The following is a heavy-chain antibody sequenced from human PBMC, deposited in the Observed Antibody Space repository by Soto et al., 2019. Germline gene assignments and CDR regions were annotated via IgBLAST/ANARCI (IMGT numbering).Heavy chain of an antibody. D-gene: IGHD3-16*02. CDR2: ISSSGSTI. CDR1: GFTFSIYE. Sequence: GSLRLSCAASGFTFSIYEMNCVLQSPWKWLEWVSYISSSGSTIYYADSVKGRFTISRDNAKNSLYLQMNSLRAEDTAVYYCARQYDYVWGSYRFSWFDPWGQGTLVTVSS. J-gene: IGHJ5*02. CDR3: ARQYDYVWGSYRFSWFDP. V-gene: IGHV3-48*03.